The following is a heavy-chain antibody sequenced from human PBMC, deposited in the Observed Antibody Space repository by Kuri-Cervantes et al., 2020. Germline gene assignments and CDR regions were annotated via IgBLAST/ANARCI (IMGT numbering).Heavy chain of an antibody. J-gene: IGHJ4*02. V-gene: IGHV4-59*01. D-gene: IGHD3-22*01. CDR1: GGSISTYY. Sequence: GSLRPSCTVSGGSISTYYGTWIRQPPGQGLEWIGYIYYTGSTTYNPSLKSRVTISVDTSNNQFSLNLDSVTAADTAVYYCARGAGDSRGTDFDYWGQGTLVTVSS. CDR3: ARGAGDSRGTDFDY. CDR2: IYYTGST.